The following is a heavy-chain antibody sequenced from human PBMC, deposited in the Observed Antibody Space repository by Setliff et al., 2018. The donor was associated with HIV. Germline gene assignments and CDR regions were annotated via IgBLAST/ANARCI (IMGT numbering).Heavy chain of an antibody. CDR3: ATDPTSYCTGGNCHSGRFAS. J-gene: IGHJ4*02. CDR1: GGSVNGHY. CDR2: ISYSGST. D-gene: IGHD2-15*01. V-gene: IGHV4-59*02. Sequence: KPSETLSLTCTVSGGSVNGHYWNWIRLTPGKGLEWIGSISYSGSTNYNPSLKSRVTISVDTSRNEFSLKLSSVTAADTAVYYCATDPTSYCTGGNCHSGRFASWGQGTLVTVSS.